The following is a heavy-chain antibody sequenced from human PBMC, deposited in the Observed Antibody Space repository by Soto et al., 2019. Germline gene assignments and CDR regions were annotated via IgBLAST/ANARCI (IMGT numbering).Heavy chain of an antibody. CDR1: GYTFSGYY. CDR2: INPNSGGT. D-gene: IGHD2-2*02. V-gene: IGHV1-2*02. Sequence: ASVKVACKAAGYTFSGYYIHWLRQAPGQGLEWMGWINPNSGGTNYAQKFQGRVTVTRDTPTSTAYMELSRLTSDDTAVYYCARSLTEGYCTITGCYTRPLYGMDVWGQGTTVTVSS. J-gene: IGHJ6*02. CDR3: ARSLTEGYCTITGCYTRPLYGMDV.